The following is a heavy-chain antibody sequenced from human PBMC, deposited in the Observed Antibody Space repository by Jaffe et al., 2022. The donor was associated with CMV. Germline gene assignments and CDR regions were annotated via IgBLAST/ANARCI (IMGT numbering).Heavy chain of an antibody. J-gene: IGHJ3*02. Sequence: QVQLVQSGAEVKKPGASVKASCKASGYTFTAYYLYWVRQAPGQGLEWMGWINPNSGGTDYAQKFQGRVTMTRDTSVSTAYMELSGLTSDDTAVYYCARKKVEPPIDAFDIWGQGTMVTVSS. D-gene: IGHD2-15*01. V-gene: IGHV1-2*02. CDR2: INPNSGGT. CDR3: ARKKVEPPIDAFDI. CDR1: GYTFTAYY.